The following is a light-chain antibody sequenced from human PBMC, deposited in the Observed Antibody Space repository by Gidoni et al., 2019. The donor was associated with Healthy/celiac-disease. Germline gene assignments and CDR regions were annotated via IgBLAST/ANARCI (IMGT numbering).Light chain of an antibody. Sequence: EIVMTQSPATLSLSPGERATLSCRASQRFSSNLAWYQQKPGQDPRLLINGASTRATGSPARFSGSGSGTEFTLTISSLQSEDFAVDYCQKYNDWPRTFXQXTKVEIK. CDR3: QKYNDWPRT. J-gene: IGKJ1*01. CDR2: GAS. CDR1: QRFSSN. V-gene: IGKV3-15*01.